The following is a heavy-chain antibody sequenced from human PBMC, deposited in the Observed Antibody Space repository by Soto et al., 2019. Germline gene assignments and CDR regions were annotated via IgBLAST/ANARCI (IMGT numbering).Heavy chain of an antibody. CDR3: ARDVSFDWGPVDV. Sequence: EVPLVESGGGLVQPGESLRLSCTASGITVSTHYMSRVRQAPGKGLEWISLIYTSGYTYYADSVKGRFTISRDTSKNTLYLQINSLRVEDTAVYFSARDVSFDWGPVDVRGLGTAVTVSS. D-gene: IGHD3-9*01. CDR2: IYTSGYT. CDR1: GITVSTHY. V-gene: IGHV3-66*01. J-gene: IGHJ6*02.